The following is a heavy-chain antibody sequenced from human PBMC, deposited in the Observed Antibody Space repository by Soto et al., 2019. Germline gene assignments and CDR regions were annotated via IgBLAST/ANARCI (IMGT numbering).Heavy chain of an antibody. CDR3: ARGSAYYLHNWFDP. D-gene: IGHD3-22*01. CDR2: IYYSGDT. J-gene: IGHJ5*02. CDR1: GGSISRYY. V-gene: IGHV4-59*01. Sequence: SETLSLTCTVSGGSISRYYWTWIRQPPGKGLEWIGYIYYSGDTDYNPSLKSRVTISLDTSKNQFSLDLSSVTAADTAVYYCARGSAYYLHNWFDPWGQGTLVTVSS.